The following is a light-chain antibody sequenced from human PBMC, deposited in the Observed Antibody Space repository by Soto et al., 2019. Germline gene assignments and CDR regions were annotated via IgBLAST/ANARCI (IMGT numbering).Light chain of an antibody. CDR3: QQSYSTPPDT. V-gene: IGKV1-39*01. CDR2: AAS. J-gene: IGKJ2*01. CDR1: QSISKY. Sequence: DIQMTQSPSSLSASVGDRVTITCRASQSISKYLNWYQQKPGQAPNLLIYAASTLQSGVPSRFSASESATDFTLTISSLQPEDFPTYYCQQSYSTPPDTFGQGTKLEIK.